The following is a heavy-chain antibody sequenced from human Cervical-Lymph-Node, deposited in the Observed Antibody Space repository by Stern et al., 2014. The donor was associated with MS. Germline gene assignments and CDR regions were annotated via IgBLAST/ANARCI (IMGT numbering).Heavy chain of an antibody. Sequence: QMQLVQSGSELKKPGASVKVSCKASGYTFTSYAMNWVRQAPGQGLEWMGWINTNTGNPTYAQGFTGRFVFSLDTSVSTAYRQISSLKAEDTAVYYCASGAMGDFWSGYSYFDYWGQGTLVTVSS. V-gene: IGHV7-4-1*02. D-gene: IGHD3-3*01. CDR1: GYTFTSYA. CDR2: INTNTGNP. J-gene: IGHJ4*02. CDR3: ASGAMGDFWSGYSYFDY.